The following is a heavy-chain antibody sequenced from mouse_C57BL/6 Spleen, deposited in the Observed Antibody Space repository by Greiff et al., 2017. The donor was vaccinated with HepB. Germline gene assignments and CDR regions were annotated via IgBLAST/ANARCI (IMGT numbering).Heavy chain of an antibody. CDR1: GYTFTSYG. CDR2: IYPRSGNT. D-gene: IGHD4-1*01. CDR3: ALTGSFAY. V-gene: IGHV1-81*01. J-gene: IGHJ3*01. Sequence: VQLQQSGAELARPGASVKLSCKASGYTFTSYGISWVKQRTGQGLEWIGEIYPRSGNTYYNEKFKGKATLTADKSARTAYMELRSLTSGDSAVYCWALTGSFAYWGQGTQVTVYA.